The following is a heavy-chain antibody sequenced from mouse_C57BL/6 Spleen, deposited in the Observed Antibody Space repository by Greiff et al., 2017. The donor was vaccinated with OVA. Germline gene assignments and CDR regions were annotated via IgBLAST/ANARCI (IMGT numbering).Heavy chain of an antibody. CDR2: IYPGDGDT. CDR1: GYAFSSSW. V-gene: IGHV1-82*01. J-gene: IGHJ3*01. D-gene: IGHD1-1*01. CDR3: ARAVVDSGFAY. Sequence: VQLQESGPELVKPGASVKISCKASGYAFSSSWMNWVKQRPGKGLEWIGRIYPGDGDTNYNGKFKGKATLTADKSSSTAYMQLSSLTSEDSAVYFCARAVVDSGFAYWGQGTLVTVSA.